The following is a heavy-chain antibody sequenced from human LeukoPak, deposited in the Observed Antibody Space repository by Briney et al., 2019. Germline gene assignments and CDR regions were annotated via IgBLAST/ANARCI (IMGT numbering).Heavy chain of an antibody. V-gene: IGHV4-39*07. Sequence: PSETLSLTCTVSGGSLSSGSYYWGWIRQPPGKGLEWIGSIYYRGSIYFSGSSDYNPSLKSRVTISGDTSKNHFSLRLSSVTAADTAVYYCARDFDYWGQGTLVTVSS. CDR3: ARDFDY. CDR1: GGSLSSGSYY. CDR2: IYYRGSIYFSGSS. J-gene: IGHJ4*02.